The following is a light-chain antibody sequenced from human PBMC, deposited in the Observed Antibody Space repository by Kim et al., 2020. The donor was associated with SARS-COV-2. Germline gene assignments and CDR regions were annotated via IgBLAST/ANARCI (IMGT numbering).Light chain of an antibody. Sequence: ALGQTVRIPCQGDSLRTDYASWYQQKPGQAPVLVLYSKNNRPSGIPDRFSGSSSGNTATLTITGAQAEDEADYYCNSRDSSGNHYVFGPGTKVTV. CDR3: NSRDSSGNHYV. CDR2: SKN. CDR1: SLRTDY. V-gene: IGLV3-19*01. J-gene: IGLJ1*01.